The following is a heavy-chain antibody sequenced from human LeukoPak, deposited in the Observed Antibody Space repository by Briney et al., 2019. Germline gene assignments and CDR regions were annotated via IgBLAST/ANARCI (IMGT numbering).Heavy chain of an antibody. CDR2: IIPIFGTA. CDR3: GRERSGTYRTIDY. CDR1: GGTFSSYA. Sequence: SVKVSCKASGGTFSSYAISWVRQAPGQGLEWMGGIIPIFGTANYAQKFQGRVTITADESTSTAYMELSSLRSEDTAVYYCGRERSGTYRTIDYWGQGTLVTVSS. J-gene: IGHJ4*02. D-gene: IGHD1-26*01. V-gene: IGHV1-69*13.